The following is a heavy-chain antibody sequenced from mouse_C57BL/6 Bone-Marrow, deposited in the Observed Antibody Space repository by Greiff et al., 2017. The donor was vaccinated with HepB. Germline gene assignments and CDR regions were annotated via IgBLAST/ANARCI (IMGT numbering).Heavy chain of an antibody. CDR2: ISNGGGST. CDR1: GFTFSDYY. D-gene: IGHD1-1*01. CDR3: ARSECVRYFDY. J-gene: IGHJ2*01. Sequence: EVHLVESGGGLVQPGGSLKLSCAASGFTFSDYYMYWVRQTPEKRLEWVAYISNGGGSTYYPDTVKGRFTISRDNAKNTLYLQMSRLKSEDTAMYYCARSECVRYFDYWGQGTTLTVSS. V-gene: IGHV5-12*01.